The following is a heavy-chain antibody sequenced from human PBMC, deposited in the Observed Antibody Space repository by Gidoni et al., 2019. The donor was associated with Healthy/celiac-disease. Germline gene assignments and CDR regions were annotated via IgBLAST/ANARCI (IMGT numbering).Heavy chain of an antibody. J-gene: IGHJ4*02. CDR2: INPNSGGT. CDR3: AVTYYYDSSGYQGLDY. Sequence: QVQLVQSGAEVKKPGASVKVSCKASGYTSTGYYMHWVRQAPGQGLEWMGWINPNSGGTNYAQKFQGRVTMTRDTSISTAYMELSRLRSDDTAVYYCAVTYYYDSSGYQGLDYWGQGTLVTVSS. V-gene: IGHV1-2*02. CDR1: GYTSTGYY. D-gene: IGHD3-22*01.